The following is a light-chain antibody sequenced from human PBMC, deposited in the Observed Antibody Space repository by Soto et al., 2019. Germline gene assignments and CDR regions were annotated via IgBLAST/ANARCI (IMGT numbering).Light chain of an antibody. CDR1: RSVSSN. V-gene: IGKV3-15*01. J-gene: IGKJ2*01. CDR2: GAS. CDR3: QQYNNWPPYT. Sequence: EIVMTQSRATLSVSPGERATLSCRASRSVSSNLAWYQQKPGQAPRLLMYGASTRATGIPARFSGSGSGTEFTLTISSLQSEDFAVYYCQQYNNWPPYTCGQGTKV.